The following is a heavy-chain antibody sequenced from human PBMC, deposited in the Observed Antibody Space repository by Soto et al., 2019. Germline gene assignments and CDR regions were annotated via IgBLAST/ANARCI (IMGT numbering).Heavy chain of an antibody. CDR1: VFSLSTSGVG. Sequence: QITLKESGPTLVKPTQTLTLTCTLSVFSLSTSGVGVVWIRQPPGKALEWLALVYWDDDKRYSPSLKSRLTITTDTSKNQVDLRMANIDPVDTATYYFALHMTTVGDFDYWGQGTLVTVSS. D-gene: IGHD4-17*01. V-gene: IGHV2-5*02. CDR3: ALHMTTVGDFDY. CDR2: VYWDDDK. J-gene: IGHJ4*02.